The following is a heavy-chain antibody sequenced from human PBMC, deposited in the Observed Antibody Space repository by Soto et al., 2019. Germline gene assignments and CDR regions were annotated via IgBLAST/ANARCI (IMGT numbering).Heavy chain of an antibody. CDR2: IYWDDDK. Sequence: QITLKESGPTLVKHTQTLTLTCTFSGFSLSTHGVGVGWVRQPAGKALEWLALIYWDDDKRYSASLNSRLTITKDTSKNQVVLTMTNMDPVDTATYYCAHAMLYCTGGSCSTWFDSWGQGTLVTVSS. CDR1: GFSLSTHGVG. J-gene: IGHJ5*01. V-gene: IGHV2-5*02. D-gene: IGHD2-15*01. CDR3: AHAMLYCTGGSCSTWFDS.